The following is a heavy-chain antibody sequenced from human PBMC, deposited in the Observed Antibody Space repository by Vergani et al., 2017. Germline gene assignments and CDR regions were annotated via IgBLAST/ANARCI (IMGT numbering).Heavy chain of an antibody. Sequence: QVQLQESGPGLVKPSETLALTCTVSGGSISSYYWSWIRQPPGKGLEWIGYIYYSGSTNYNPSLKSRVTISVDTSKNQFSLKLSSVTAADTAVYYCARVRXAADYYYYYYYMDVWGKGTTVTVSS. CDR2: IYYSGST. D-gene: IGHD6-13*01. J-gene: IGHJ6*03. CDR1: GGSISSYY. CDR3: ARVRXAADYYYYYYYMDV. V-gene: IGHV4-59*01.